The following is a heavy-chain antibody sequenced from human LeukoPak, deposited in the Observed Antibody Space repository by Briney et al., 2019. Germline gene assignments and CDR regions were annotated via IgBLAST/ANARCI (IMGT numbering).Heavy chain of an antibody. V-gene: IGHV4-31*03. CDR2: IYYSGST. CDR3: AREAEVSAGFDY. Sequence: PSETLSLTCTVSGGSIISAGYYWSWIRQHPGKGLEWIGYIYYSGSTYYHPSLQSRVTISVDTPKNQFSLKLSSVTAADTAVYYCAREAEVSAGFDYWGQGTLVTVSS. J-gene: IGHJ4*02. D-gene: IGHD2-8*01. CDR1: GGSIISAGYY.